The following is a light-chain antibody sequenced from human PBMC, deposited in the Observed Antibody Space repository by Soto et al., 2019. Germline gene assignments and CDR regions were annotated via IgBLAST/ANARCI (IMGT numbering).Light chain of an antibody. CDR3: QQLNSYPFT. CDR1: QGISSS. CDR2: EAS. V-gene: IGKV1-9*01. J-gene: IGKJ5*01. Sequence: YSLSASLGDRFDITCRASQGISSSLAWYQQEPGKAPKLLIYEASTLQSGVPSRFSGRGSGTDFTLTISGLQPEDFATYYCQQLNSYPFTFGQGTRLEI.